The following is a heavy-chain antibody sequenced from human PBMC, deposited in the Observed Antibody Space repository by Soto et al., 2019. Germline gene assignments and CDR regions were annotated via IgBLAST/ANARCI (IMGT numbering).Heavy chain of an antibody. CDR2: ISYDGSNK. J-gene: IGHJ1*01. CDR1: GFTFSSYA. V-gene: IGHV3-30-3*01. Sequence: GGSLRLSCAASGFTFSSYAMHWVRQAPGKGPEWVAVISYDGSNKYYADSVKGRFTISRDNSKNTLYLQMNSLRAEDTAVYYCARDSGYYYDSSGYFPHWGQGTLVTVSS. D-gene: IGHD3-22*01. CDR3: ARDSGYYYDSSGYFPH.